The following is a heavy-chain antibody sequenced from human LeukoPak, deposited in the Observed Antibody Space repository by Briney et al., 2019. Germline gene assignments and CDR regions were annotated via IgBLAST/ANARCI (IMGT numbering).Heavy chain of an antibody. CDR3: ARGQGTVTTH. V-gene: IGHV4-34*01. J-gene: IGHJ4*02. D-gene: IGHD4-17*01. Sequence: PSQTLSLTCAVYGGSFSGYYWTWIRQPPGKGLEWIGEINHSGSANYNPSLMSRVTISLDTSKNHFSLNLSSVTAADTAVYYCARGQGTVTTHWGQGTLVTVSS. CDR2: INHSGSA. CDR1: GGSFSGYY.